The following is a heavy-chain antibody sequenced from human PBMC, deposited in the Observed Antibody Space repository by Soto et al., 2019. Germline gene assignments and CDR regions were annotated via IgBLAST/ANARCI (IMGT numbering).Heavy chain of an antibody. D-gene: IGHD1-26*01. CDR2: INHSGST. V-gene: IGHV4-34*01. CDR1: CGSFSGYY. J-gene: IGHJ3*02. Sequence: SETLSLTCAVYCGSFSGYYWSWIRQPPGKGLEWIGEINHSGSTNYNPSLKSRVTISVDTSKNQFSLKLSSVTAADTAVYYCARVAPLLLGRAQRAFDIWGQGTMVTVSS. CDR3: ARVAPLLLGRAQRAFDI.